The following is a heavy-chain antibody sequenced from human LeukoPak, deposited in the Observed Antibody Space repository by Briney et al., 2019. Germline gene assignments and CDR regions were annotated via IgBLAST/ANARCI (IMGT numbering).Heavy chain of an antibody. CDR2: ISGSGGST. J-gene: IGHJ5*02. CDR3: AKMGYCSGGSCYPNWFDP. Sequence: PGGSLRLSCAASGFTFSSYAMSWVRQAPGKGLEWVSAISGSGGSTYNADSVKGRFTISRDNSKNTLYLQMNSLRAEDTAVYYCAKMGYCSGGSCYPNWFDPWGQGTLVTVSS. V-gene: IGHV3-23*01. CDR1: GFTFSSYA. D-gene: IGHD2-15*01.